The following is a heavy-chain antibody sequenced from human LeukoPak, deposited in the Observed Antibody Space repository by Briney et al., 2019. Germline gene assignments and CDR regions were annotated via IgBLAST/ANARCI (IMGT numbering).Heavy chain of an antibody. J-gene: IGHJ2*01. Sequence: GTLKLSCTASAFTFSSYWMTWVRQAPGKGLEWVANIKQDGSEKYYVASVKGRSTIPRDNAKNSLYLQMNSLRAEDTAVYYCARQYWYFDLWGRGTLVTVSS. CDR1: AFTFSSYW. CDR3: ARQYWYFDL. V-gene: IGHV3-7*01. CDR2: IKQDGSEK.